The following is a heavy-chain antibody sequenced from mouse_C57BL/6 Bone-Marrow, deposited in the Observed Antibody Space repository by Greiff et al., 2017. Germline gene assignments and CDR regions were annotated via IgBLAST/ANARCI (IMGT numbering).Heavy chain of an antibody. V-gene: IGHV3-6*01. CDR2: ISYDGSN. Sequence: EVKVEESGPGLVKPSQSLSLTCSVTGYSITSGYYWNWIRQFPGNKLEWMGYISYDGSNNYNPSLKNRISITRDTSKNQFFLKLNSVTTEDTATYYCAREDGSSYLYWYFDVWGTGTTVTVSS. CDR1: GYSITSGYY. D-gene: IGHD1-1*01. J-gene: IGHJ1*03. CDR3: AREDGSSYLYWYFDV.